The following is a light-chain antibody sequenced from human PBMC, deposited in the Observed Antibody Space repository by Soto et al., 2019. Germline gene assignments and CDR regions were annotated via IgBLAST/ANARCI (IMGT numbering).Light chain of an antibody. CDR1: NIGSKR. V-gene: IGLV3-21*04. CDR2: YDS. J-gene: IGLJ2*01. Sequence: SYELTQPPSVSVAPGKTARITCGGNNIGSKRVHWYQQKPGQAPVLVIFYDSDRPSGIPERFSGSNSGNTATLTISRVEAGDEADYDCQVWSSSIELRVIFGGGTKLTVL. CDR3: QVWSSSIELRVI.